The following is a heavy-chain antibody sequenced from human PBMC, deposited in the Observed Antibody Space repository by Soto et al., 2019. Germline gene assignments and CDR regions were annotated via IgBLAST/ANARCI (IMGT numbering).Heavy chain of an antibody. CDR2: ISVSGDSR. V-gene: IGHV3-23*01. D-gene: IGHD2-21*02. CDR1: AFTFSSSA. Sequence: EVQLLESGGGLVQPGGSLRLSCATSAFTFSSSAMNWVRQAPVKGLEWVSGISVSGDSRYDADSVKGRFTISRDNTKSTLYLQMNSLRAEDTAVYYCSTIFRYGDTEYWGHGVLVTVSS. J-gene: IGHJ4*01. CDR3: STIFRYGDTEY.